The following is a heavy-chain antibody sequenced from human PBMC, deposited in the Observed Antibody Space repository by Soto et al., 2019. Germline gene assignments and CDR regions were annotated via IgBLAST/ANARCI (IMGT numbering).Heavy chain of an antibody. CDR3: ARGGDYYDSSGYAAFDI. D-gene: IGHD3-22*01. CDR1: GYIFTGYY. CDR2: MNPNSGNT. J-gene: IGHJ3*02. V-gene: IGHV1-8*02. Sequence: GASVKVSCKASGYIFTGYYMHWVRQAPGQGLEWMGWMNPNSGNTGYTQKFQGRVTMTRNTSISTAYMELSSLRSEDTAVYYCARGGDYYDSSGYAAFDIWGQGTMVTVSS.